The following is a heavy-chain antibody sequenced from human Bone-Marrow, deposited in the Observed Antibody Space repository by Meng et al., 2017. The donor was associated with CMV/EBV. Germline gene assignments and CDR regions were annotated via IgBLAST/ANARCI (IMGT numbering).Heavy chain of an antibody. CDR2: VTSDRTT. Sequence: GESLKISCEPSGFSFSKYAMTWVRQAPGKRLEWVSSVTSDRTTHYAGSVKGRFTISRDNSKDTMFLQMNSLRAEDTAIYYCVTYDSSDVWGQGTMVTVSS. CDR3: VTYDSSDV. J-gene: IGHJ3*01. V-gene: IGHV3-23*01. CDR1: GFSFSKYA.